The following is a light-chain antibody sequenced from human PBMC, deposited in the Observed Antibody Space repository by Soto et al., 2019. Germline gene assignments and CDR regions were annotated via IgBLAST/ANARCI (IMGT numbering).Light chain of an antibody. CDR3: QQSYSTPWT. Sequence: IQMTQSPSSLSASVGDIVTITCRASQSISNYLNWYQQKPGKAPKLLIYAASSLQSGVPSRFSGSGSGTDFTLTISSLQPEDFATYYCQQSYSTPWTFGQGTKVDIK. J-gene: IGKJ1*01. CDR2: AAS. V-gene: IGKV1-39*01. CDR1: QSISNY.